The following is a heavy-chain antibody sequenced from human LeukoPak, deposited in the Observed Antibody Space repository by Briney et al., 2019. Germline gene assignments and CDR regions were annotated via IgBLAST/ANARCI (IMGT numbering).Heavy chain of an antibody. Sequence: GGSLRLSCAASGFTFSTSWMSWVRQSPGKGLEWVADMNPVGGVKYYVDSVKGRFTVSRDNAKNSIYLQMDSLRAEDTAVYYCARDPAYGALDYWGQGTLVTVSS. J-gene: IGHJ4*02. CDR1: GFTFSTSW. CDR3: ARDPAYGALDY. D-gene: IGHD4-17*01. CDR2: MNPVGGVK. V-gene: IGHV3-7*01.